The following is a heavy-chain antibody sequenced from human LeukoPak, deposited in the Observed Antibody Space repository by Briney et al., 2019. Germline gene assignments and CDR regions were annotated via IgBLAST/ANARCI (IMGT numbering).Heavy chain of an antibody. CDR3: ARVVGGSYYYYYMDV. CDR1: GYTFTSYG. D-gene: IGHD1-26*01. J-gene: IGHJ6*03. Sequence: ASVKVSCKASGYTFTSYGINWVRQAPGQGLEWMGWISPYNGNTNYAQKLQGRVTMTTDTSTSTAYMELRSLRSDDTAVYYCARVVGGSYYYYYMDVWGKGTTVTVSS. V-gene: IGHV1-18*01. CDR2: ISPYNGNT.